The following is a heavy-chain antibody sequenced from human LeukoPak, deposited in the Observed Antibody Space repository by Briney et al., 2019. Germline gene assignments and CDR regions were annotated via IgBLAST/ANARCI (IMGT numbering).Heavy chain of an antibody. CDR1: GFTFSSYA. V-gene: IGHV3-30-3*01. J-gene: IGHJ4*02. Sequence: GGSLRLSCAASGFTFSSYAMHWARQAPGKGLEWGAVISYDGSNKYYADSVKGRFTISRDNSKNTLYLQMNSLRAEDTAVYYCARERGAGLSSSWVDYWGQGTLVTVSS. D-gene: IGHD6-13*01. CDR3: ARERGAGLSSSWVDY. CDR2: ISYDGSNK.